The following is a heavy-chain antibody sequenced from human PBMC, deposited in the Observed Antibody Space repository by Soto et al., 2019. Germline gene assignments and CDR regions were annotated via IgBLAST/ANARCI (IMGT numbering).Heavy chain of an antibody. CDR3: ARAPCGGAGCYPDS. D-gene: IGHD2-21*01. J-gene: IGHJ4*02. CDR2: IYSGGST. V-gene: IGHV3-66*01. CDR1: GFTVSSNY. Sequence: EVQLVESGGGLVQPGGSLRLSCAASGFTVSSNYMSWVRQAPGKGLEWVSVIYSGGSTYYADSVKGRFTISRDNSKNTLYLQMNSLRAEDTAVYDCARAPCGGAGCYPDSWGQGTLVTVSS.